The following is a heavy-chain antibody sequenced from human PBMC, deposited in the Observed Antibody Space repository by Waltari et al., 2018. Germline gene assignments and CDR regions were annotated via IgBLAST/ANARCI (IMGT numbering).Heavy chain of an antibody. J-gene: IGHJ6*03. CDR3: ARAKNPSLGYCSGGSCYSRYYYYMDV. Sequence: QVQLVQSGAEVKKPGASVKVSCKASGYTFTGYYMHWVRQAPGQVLEWMGWINPNSGGTNYAQKFQGRVTMTRDTSISTAYMELSRLRSDDTAVYYCARAKNPSLGYCSGGSCYSRYYYYMDVWGKGTTVTVSS. CDR2: INPNSGGT. V-gene: IGHV1-2*02. CDR1: GYTFTGYY. D-gene: IGHD2-15*01.